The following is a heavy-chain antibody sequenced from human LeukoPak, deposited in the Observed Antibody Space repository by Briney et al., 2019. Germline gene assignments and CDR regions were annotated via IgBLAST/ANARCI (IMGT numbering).Heavy chain of an antibody. V-gene: IGHV3-15*05. CDR3: TTEAPYTSGWFS. D-gene: IGHD6-13*01. Sequence: AGGSLRLSCAACGFMFSDYAMHWVRQTPGKGLEWVVRIKTRGDGATTDLTAPVKGRFAISRDDSKSTLYLHMNSLTIDDTAVYYCTTEAPYTSGWFSWGQGTLVTVSS. CDR2: IKTRGDGATT. J-gene: IGHJ5*02. CDR1: GFMFSDYA.